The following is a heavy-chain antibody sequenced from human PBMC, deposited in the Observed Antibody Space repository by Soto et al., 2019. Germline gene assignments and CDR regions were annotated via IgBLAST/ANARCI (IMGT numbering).Heavy chain of an antibody. CDR1: GFTFSDYY. CDR3: ARGPYDYVWGSDPPQFDY. D-gene: IGHD3-16*02. Sequence: GGSLRLSCAASGFTFSDYYMSWIRQAPGKGLEWVSYISSSGSTIYYADSVKGRFTISRDNAKDSLYLQMNSLRAEDTAVYYCARGPYDYVWGSDPPQFDYLGLGTLVTVSS. CDR2: ISSSGSTI. V-gene: IGHV3-11*01. J-gene: IGHJ4*02.